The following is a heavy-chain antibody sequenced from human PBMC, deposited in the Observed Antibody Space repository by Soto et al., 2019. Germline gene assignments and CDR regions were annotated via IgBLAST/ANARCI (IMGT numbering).Heavy chain of an antibody. J-gene: IGHJ4*02. CDR2: INQDAREK. V-gene: IGHV3-7*03. D-gene: IGHD3-22*01. Sequence: GGSLRLSCAVSGFTLSTYWMSWVRQAPGKGLEWVANINQDAREKYYVDSVKGRFTVYRDHAKSSLYLQMNSLRVEDTAVYYCARFRRGSSGSNFFDFWGQGALVTVSS. CDR3: ARFRRGSSGSNFFDF. CDR1: GFTLSTYW.